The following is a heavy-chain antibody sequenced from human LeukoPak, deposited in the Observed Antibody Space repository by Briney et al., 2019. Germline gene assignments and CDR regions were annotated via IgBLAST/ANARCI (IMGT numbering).Heavy chain of an antibody. J-gene: IGHJ4*02. CDR1: GFVFSNYG. Sequence: PGGSLRLSCAASGFVFSNYGMHWVRQAPGKGLEWVAFVRYGGSNEYYADSVEGRFTISRDNSKNTLFLHMNSLRAEDTAVYSFAKESGSGYHSEGPHYWGLGTLVTVSS. D-gene: IGHD6-19*01. CDR3: AKESGSGYHSEGPHY. CDR2: VRYGGSNE. V-gene: IGHV3-30*02.